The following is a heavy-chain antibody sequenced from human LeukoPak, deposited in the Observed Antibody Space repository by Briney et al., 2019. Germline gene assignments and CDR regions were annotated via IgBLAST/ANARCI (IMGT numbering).Heavy chain of an antibody. J-gene: IGHJ3*02. Sequence: SETLSLTCSVSGDSMNSHYWSWIRQPPGKGLEWIGYISYIGSTNYNPSLKSRVTISVDTSKNQFSLKLSSVTAADTAVYYCARDPTTVTKGLDIWGKGTMVTVSS. CDR2: ISYIGST. CDR3: ARDPTTVTKGLDI. V-gene: IGHV4-59*11. D-gene: IGHD4-17*01. CDR1: GDSMNSHY.